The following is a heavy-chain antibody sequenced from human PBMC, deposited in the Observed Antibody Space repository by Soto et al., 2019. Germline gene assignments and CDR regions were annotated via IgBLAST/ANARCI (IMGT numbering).Heavy chain of an antibody. Sequence: SETLSLTCAVYGGSFGGYYWSWIRQPPGKGLEWIGEINHSGSTNNNPSLKSRVTISVDTSKNQFSLKLSSVTAADTAVYYCARGLRSWTYYFDYWGQGTQVTVSS. D-gene: IGHD6-13*01. V-gene: IGHV4-34*01. CDR3: ARGLRSWTYYFDY. CDR1: GGSFGGYY. CDR2: INHSGST. J-gene: IGHJ4*02.